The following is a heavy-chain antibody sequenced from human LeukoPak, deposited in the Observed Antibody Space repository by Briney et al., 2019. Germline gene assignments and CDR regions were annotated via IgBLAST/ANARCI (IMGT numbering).Heavy chain of an antibody. D-gene: IGHD1-26*01. Sequence: ASVKVSCKASGYTFTGYYIHWVRQAPGQGLEWMGWINPNSGGTNYAQKFQGRVTMTRDTSISTAYMDLSRLRSDDTAVYYCARGSIVGATFDYFEYWGQGTLVTVSS. V-gene: IGHV1-2*02. CDR2: INPNSGGT. CDR3: ARGSIVGATFDYFEY. CDR1: GYTFTGYY. J-gene: IGHJ4*02.